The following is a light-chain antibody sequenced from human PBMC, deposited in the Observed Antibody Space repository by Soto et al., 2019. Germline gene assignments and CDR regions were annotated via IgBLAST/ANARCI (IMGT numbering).Light chain of an antibody. CDR2: GVS. CDR1: RSLSSTY. CDR3: QQYGSSSRT. V-gene: IGKV3-20*01. Sequence: EILFTQSPGALSLSPGERATLSCRASRSLSSTYLAWYQHKPGKAPRLLIYGVSSRDTGVPARFSGGGSGTDFTLSINSLEPEDFAVYYCQQYGSSSRTFGQGTKVDIK. J-gene: IGKJ1*01.